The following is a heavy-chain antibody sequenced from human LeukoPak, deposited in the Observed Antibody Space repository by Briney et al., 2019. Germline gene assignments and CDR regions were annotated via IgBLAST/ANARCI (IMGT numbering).Heavy chain of an antibody. Sequence: GRSLRLSCAASGFTFSSYAMSWVRQAPGKGLAWVSAISGSGGSTYYADSVKGRFTISRDNSKNTLYLQMNSLRAEDTAVYYCAKAAAAIFYYGMDVWGQGTTVTVSS. CDR3: AKAAAAIFYYGMDV. J-gene: IGHJ6*02. CDR2: ISGSGGST. D-gene: IGHD2-2*01. CDR1: GFTFSSYA. V-gene: IGHV3-23*01.